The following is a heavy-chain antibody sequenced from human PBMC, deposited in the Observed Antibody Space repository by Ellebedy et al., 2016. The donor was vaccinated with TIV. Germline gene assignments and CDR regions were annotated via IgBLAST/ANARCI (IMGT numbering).Heavy chain of an antibody. V-gene: IGHV4-39*01. Sequence: SETLSLTXTVSGDSISRNSYRAWVRQSPGKGLEWLASIFSSGSTYYNPSLESRLTISGDTSKDQFFLKMKSVTAADTAIYYCATQRPSLAFEHWGQGSLVTVSS. J-gene: IGHJ4*02. CDR3: ATQRPSLAFEH. CDR1: GDSISRNSY. CDR2: IFSSGST. D-gene: IGHD6-6*01.